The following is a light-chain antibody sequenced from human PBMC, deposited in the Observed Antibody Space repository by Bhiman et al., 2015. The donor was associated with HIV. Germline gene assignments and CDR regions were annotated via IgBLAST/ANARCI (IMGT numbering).Light chain of an antibody. CDR2: DVS. CDR1: SSDVGGYNY. Sequence: QSALTQPASVSGSPGQSITISCTGTSSDVGGYNYVSWCQQHPGKAPKLMIYDVSNRPSGVSNRFSGSKSGNTASLTISGLQAEDEADYFCCSYAASSTSHVVFGGGTKLTVL. V-gene: IGLV2-14*03. J-gene: IGLJ2*01. CDR3: CSYAASSTSHVV.